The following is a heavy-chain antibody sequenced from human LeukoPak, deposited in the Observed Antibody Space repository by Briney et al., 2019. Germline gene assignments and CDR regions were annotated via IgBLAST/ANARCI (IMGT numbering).Heavy chain of an antibody. Sequence: SETLSLTCALYGESLSGYFWSWIRQTPGKGLEWIGEINHGGNTRYNPSLKSRVAISIDTSANQFSLNLNSVTAADTAVYYCARLAVMEVIDFDIWGQGHWSPCLQ. D-gene: IGHD3-16*01. CDR1: GESLSGYF. J-gene: IGHJ3*02. CDR3: ARLAVMEVIDFDI. CDR2: INHGGNT. V-gene: IGHV4-34*01.